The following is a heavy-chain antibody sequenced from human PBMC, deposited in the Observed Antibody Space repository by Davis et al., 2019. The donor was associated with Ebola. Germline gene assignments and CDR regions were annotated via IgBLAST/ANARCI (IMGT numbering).Heavy chain of an antibody. CDR3: ARGDYYDSSGYFIDAFDI. CDR1: GFTFSSYW. V-gene: IGHV3-7*03. CDR2: IKQDGSEK. J-gene: IGHJ3*02. Sequence: PGGSLRLSCAASGFTFSSYWMSWVRQAPGKGLEWVANIKQDGSEKYYVDSVKGRFTMSRDNAKNSLYLQMNSLRAEDTAVYYCARGDYYDSSGYFIDAFDIWGQGTMVTVSS. D-gene: IGHD3-22*01.